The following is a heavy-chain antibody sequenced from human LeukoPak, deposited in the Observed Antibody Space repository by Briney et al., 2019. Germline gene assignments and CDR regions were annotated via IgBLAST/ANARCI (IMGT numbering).Heavy chain of an antibody. D-gene: IGHD4-17*01. J-gene: IGHJ4*02. Sequence: GGSLRLSCAASGFTFSSYAMSWVRQAPGKGLEWVSGISGGGNSTYYAGSVKGRFTISRDNSKNTLYLQMNSLRAEDTAIYYCAKDAYGDLGPKFFDYWGQGTLVTVSS. CDR3: AKDAYGDLGPKFFDY. CDR1: GFTFSSYA. CDR2: ISGGGNST. V-gene: IGHV3-23*01.